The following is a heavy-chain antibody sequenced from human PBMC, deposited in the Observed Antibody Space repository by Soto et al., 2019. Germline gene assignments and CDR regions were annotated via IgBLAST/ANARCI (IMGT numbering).Heavy chain of an antibody. D-gene: IGHD3-3*01. CDR3: ARHLSGGSEGFLYEDY. Sequence: PGESLKISCKGSGYSFTSYWIGWVRQMPGKGLEWMGIIYPGDSDTRYSPSFQGQVTISADKSISTAYLQWSSLKASDTAMYYCARHLSGGSEGFLYEDYWGQGTLVTVSS. V-gene: IGHV5-51*01. J-gene: IGHJ4*02. CDR1: GYSFTSYW. CDR2: IYPGDSDT.